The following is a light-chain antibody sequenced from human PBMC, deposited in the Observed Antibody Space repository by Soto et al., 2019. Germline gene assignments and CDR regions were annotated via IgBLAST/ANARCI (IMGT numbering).Light chain of an antibody. CDR2: DAS. Sequence: EIVLTQSPATLSLSPGDRATLSCRASQSVSNYLAWYQQKPGQTPRLLIYDASKRAAGIPARFSGSGSGTDFKPTITSLEPEYCAVDYCQQRNNWPSTLGGRTKVEIK. CDR3: QQRNNWPST. CDR1: QSVSNY. V-gene: IGKV3-11*01. J-gene: IGKJ4*01.